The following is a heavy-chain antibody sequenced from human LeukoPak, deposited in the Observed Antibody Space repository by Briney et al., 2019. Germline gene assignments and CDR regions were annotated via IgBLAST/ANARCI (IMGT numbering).Heavy chain of an antibody. D-gene: IGHD3-22*01. CDR3: ARDRYYYDSSGYYYNYYFDY. J-gene: IGHJ4*02. CDR1: GFTVSGHP. Sequence: GGSLRLSCAASGFTVSGHPMSWVRQAPGKGLEWVSVIYRGGNTYYADSVKGRFTISTDNSKNTLYLQMNSLRAEDTAVYYCARDRYYYDSSGYYYNYYFDYWGQGTLVTVSS. V-gene: IGHV3-53*01. CDR2: IYRGGNT.